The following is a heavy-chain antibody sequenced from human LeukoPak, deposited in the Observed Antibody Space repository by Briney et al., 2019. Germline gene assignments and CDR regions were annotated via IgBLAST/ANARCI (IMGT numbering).Heavy chain of an antibody. CDR2: INPNSGGT. V-gene: IGHV1-2*06. CDR3: ARDLGNLYYDSSGYYGY. D-gene: IGHD3-22*01. Sequence: GASVKVSCKASGYTFTSYYMHWVRQAPGQGLEWMGRINPNSGGTNYAQKFQGRVTMTRDTSISTAYMELSRLRSDDTAVYYCARDLGNLYYDSSGYYGYWGQGTLVTVSS. CDR1: GYTFTSYY. J-gene: IGHJ4*02.